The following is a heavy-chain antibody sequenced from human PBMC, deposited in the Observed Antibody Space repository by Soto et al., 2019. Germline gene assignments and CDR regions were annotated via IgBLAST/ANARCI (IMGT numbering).Heavy chain of an antibody. D-gene: IGHD1-7*01. J-gene: IGHJ4*02. CDR2: ISGSGGSP. Sequence: PGGSLRLSCAASGFTFSSYAMSWVRQAPGEGLEWVSVISGSGGSPYYADSVKGRFTISRDNSKNTLYLQMNSLRAEDTAVYYCAKDLNYECYFDYWGQGTLVTVSS. CDR3: AKDLNYECYFDY. CDR1: GFTFSSYA. V-gene: IGHV3-23*01.